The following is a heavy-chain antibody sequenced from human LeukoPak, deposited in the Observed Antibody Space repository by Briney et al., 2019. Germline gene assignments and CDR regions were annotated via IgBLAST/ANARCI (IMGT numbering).Heavy chain of an antibody. Sequence: GGSLRLSCAASGFTFSSYAMHWVRQAPGKGLEWVAVISYDGSNKYYADSVKGRFTISRDNSKNTLYLQMNSLRAEDTAVYYCAREGYSSGWSPHYFDYWGQGTLVTVSS. CDR2: ISYDGSNK. J-gene: IGHJ4*02. D-gene: IGHD6-19*01. V-gene: IGHV3-30-3*01. CDR3: AREGYSSGWSPHYFDY. CDR1: GFTFSSYA.